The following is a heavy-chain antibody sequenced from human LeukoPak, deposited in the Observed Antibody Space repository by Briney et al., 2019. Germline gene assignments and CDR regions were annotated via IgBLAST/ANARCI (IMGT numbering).Heavy chain of an antibody. Sequence: GGSLRLSCAPSGFTFSSYWMSWVRQAPGKGLEWVAKIKQDGSEKYYVDSVKGRFTISRDNAKNSLYLQMNSLRAEDTAVYYCARHHSSTWYFDYWGQGTLVTVSS. CDR3: ARHHSSTWYFDY. CDR2: IKQDGSEK. D-gene: IGHD6-13*01. J-gene: IGHJ4*02. V-gene: IGHV3-7*01. CDR1: GFTFSSYW.